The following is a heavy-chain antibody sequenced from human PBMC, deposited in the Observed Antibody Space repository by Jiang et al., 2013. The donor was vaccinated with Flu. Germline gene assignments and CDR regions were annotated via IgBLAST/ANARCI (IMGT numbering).Heavy chain of an antibody. CDR2: ISAYNGNT. CDR1: SYG. CDR3: AGDIMITFGGVNPFDY. Sequence: SYGISWVRQAPGQGLEWMGWISAYNGNTNYAXKLQGRVTMTTDTSTSTAYMELRSLRSDDTAVYYCAGDIMITFGGVNPFDYWGQGTLVTVSS. D-gene: IGHD3-16*01. J-gene: IGHJ4*02. V-gene: IGHV1-18*01.